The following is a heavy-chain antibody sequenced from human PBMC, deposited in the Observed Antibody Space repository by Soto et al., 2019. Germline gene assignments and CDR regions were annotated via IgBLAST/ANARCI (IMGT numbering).Heavy chain of an antibody. CDR3: ARGSSSSGDAFDI. J-gene: IGHJ3*02. CDR2: MNPNSGNT. V-gene: IGHV1-8*01. Sequence: ASVKVSCKASGDTFTSYDINWVRQATGQGLEWMGWMNPNSGNTGYAQKFQGRVTMTRNTSISTAYMELSSLRSEDTAVYYCARGSSSSGDAFDIWGQGTMVTVSS. D-gene: IGHD6-6*01. CDR1: GDTFTSYD.